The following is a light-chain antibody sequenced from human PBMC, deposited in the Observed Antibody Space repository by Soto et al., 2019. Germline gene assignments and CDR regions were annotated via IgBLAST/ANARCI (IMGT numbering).Light chain of an antibody. CDR2: EAS. CDR1: QSVSSN. J-gene: IGKJ1*01. Sequence: EIVMTQSPATLSVSPGERATLSCGASQSVSSNLAWYQQKPGQAPSLLIYEASTRVIGIPARFSGSGSGTEFTLTISSLQSEDFALYYCQQYNMWRLTVGQGTNVDSK. V-gene: IGKV3-15*01. CDR3: QQYNMWRLT.